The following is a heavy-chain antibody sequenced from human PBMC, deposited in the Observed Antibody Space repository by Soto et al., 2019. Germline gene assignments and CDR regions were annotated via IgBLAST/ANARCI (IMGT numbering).Heavy chain of an antibody. D-gene: IGHD3-10*01. CDR1: GYTFTSYY. J-gene: IGHJ6*02. V-gene: IGHV1-46*03. CDR3: ARDRGGYYYGMDV. CDR2: INPSGGSS. Sequence: QVQLVQSGAEVKKPGASVKVSCKASGYTFTSYYMHWVRQAPGQGLEWMGIINPSGGSSSYAQKFQGRVTMTRDTSTSTVYMELSSLRSEDTAVYYCARDRGGYYYGMDVWGQGTTVTVSS.